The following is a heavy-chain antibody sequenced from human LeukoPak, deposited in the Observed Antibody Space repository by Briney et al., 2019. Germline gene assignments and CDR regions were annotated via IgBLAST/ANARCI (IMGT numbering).Heavy chain of an antibody. J-gene: IGHJ4*02. CDR2: IKQDGSER. CDR1: GFTFSRYW. D-gene: IGHD6-19*01. Sequence: GGSLRLSCAASGFTFSRYWMSRVRQAPGRGLEWVANIKQDGSERYYVDSVKGQFTISRDNAKNSLYLQMNSLRAEDTAVYYCARHQVGSAWQKYFDYWGQGTLVTVSS. V-gene: IGHV3-7*05. CDR3: ARHQVGSAWQKYFDY.